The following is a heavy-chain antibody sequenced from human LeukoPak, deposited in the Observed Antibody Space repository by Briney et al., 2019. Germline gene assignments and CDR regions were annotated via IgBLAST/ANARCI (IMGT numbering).Heavy chain of an antibody. Sequence: PGGSLRLSCAASGFTFNSYSMNWVRQAPGKGLEWVSSISSSSSSIYYADSVKGRFTISRDNAKNSLYLQTNSLRAEDTAVYYCARASGDIVETATMGSYWGQGTLVTVSS. CDR2: ISSSSSSI. J-gene: IGHJ4*02. D-gene: IGHD5-18*01. CDR1: GFTFNSYS. CDR3: ARASGDIVETATMGSY. V-gene: IGHV3-21*01.